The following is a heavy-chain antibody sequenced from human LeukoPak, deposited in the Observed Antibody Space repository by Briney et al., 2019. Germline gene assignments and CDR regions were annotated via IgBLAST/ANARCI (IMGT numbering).Heavy chain of an antibody. CDR1: GYTFTSYG. D-gene: IGHD3-22*01. CDR3: ARLYYYDSSGYYHSPLDY. Sequence: GASVKVSCKASGYTFTSYGISWVRQAPGQGLEWMGWISVYNGNTNYAQKLQGRVTMTTDTSTSTAYMELRSLRSDDTAVYYCARLYYYDSSGYYHSPLDYWGQGTLVTVSS. CDR2: ISVYNGNT. V-gene: IGHV1-18*01. J-gene: IGHJ4*02.